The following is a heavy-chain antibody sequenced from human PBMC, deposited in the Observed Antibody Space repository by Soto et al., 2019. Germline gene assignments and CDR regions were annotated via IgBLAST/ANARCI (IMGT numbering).Heavy chain of an antibody. D-gene: IGHD6-19*01. Sequence: GGSLRLSCAASGFSFSTYGMHWVRLAPGKGLEWVAVVSFDGNKKYYAESVKGRFTISRDNSKNTLDLQMDSLRVEDTAVYYCAKVGRQWLVTSDFNYWGQGALVTVSS. J-gene: IGHJ4*02. CDR3: AKVGRQWLVTSDFNY. CDR2: VSFDGNKK. CDR1: GFSFSTYG. V-gene: IGHV3-30*18.